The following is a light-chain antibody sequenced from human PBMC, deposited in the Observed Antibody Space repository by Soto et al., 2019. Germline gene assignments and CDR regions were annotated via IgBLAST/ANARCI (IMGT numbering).Light chain of an antibody. CDR2: GNK. CDR1: SSNIGAGSD. J-gene: IGLJ2*01. Sequence: QSVLTQPPSVSGAPGQIVTISCTGSSSNIGAGSDVHWYQQSPGRVPKLLVYGNKHRPSGVPDRFSASKSGTSASLAITGLQADDEADYYCQSYDNTLRGVLFGGGTKLTVL. V-gene: IGLV1-40*01. CDR3: QSYDNTLRGVL.